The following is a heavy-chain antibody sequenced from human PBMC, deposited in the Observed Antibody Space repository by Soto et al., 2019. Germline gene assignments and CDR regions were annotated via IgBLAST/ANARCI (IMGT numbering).Heavy chain of an antibody. J-gene: IGHJ6*02. CDR3: ARRPGWIAAAGIVPPMDV. Sequence: ASVKVSCKASGGTFSSYAISLVRQAPGQGLEWMGGIIPIFGTANYAQKFQGRVTITADESTSTAYMELSSLRSEDTAVYCCARRPGWIAAAGIVPPMDVWGQGTTVTVSS. D-gene: IGHD6-13*01. V-gene: IGHV1-69*13. CDR2: IIPIFGTA. CDR1: GGTFSSYA.